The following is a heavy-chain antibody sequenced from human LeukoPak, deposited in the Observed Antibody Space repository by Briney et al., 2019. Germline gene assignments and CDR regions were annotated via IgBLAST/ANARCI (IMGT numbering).Heavy chain of an antibody. J-gene: IGHJ4*02. V-gene: IGHV3-15*01. CDR1: GFTFSSYE. CDR2: IKSKTDGGTT. CDR3: TTSLSSGYYIDY. Sequence: GGSLRLSCAASGFTFSSYEMSWVRQAPGKGLEWVGRIKSKTDGGTTDYAAPVKGRFTISRDGSKNTLFLQMNSLQTEDTAVYYCTTSLSSGYYIDYWGQRTLVTVSS. D-gene: IGHD3-22*01.